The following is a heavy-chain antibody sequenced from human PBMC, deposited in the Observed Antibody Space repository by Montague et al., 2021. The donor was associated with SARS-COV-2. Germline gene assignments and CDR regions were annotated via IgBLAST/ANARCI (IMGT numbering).Heavy chain of an antibody. J-gene: IGHJ6*02. CDR1: GFTFSSYA. CDR2: ISYDGSNK. V-gene: IGHV3-30-3*01. Sequence: SLRLSCAASGFTFSSYAMHWVRQAPGKVLEWVAVISYDGSNKYXXXSXXGRFTISGDNSKNTLYLRMNSLRVEDTAVSYCARAQGGNYYYGMDVWGQGTTVTVSS. CDR3: ARAQGGNYYYGMDV. D-gene: IGHD3-16*01.